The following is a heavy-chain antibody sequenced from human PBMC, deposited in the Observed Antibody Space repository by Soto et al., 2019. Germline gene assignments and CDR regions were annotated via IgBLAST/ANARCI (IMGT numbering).Heavy chain of an antibody. V-gene: IGHV5-51*01. CDR2: IYPGDSDT. J-gene: IGHJ4*02. D-gene: IGHD2-21*02. CDR3: ARPHCGGDCYSLAGFDY. Sequence: GESLKISCKGSGYSFTSYWIGWVRQMPGKGLEWMGIIYPGDSDTRYSPSFQGQVTISADKSISTAYLQWSSLKASDTAMYYCARPHCGGDCYSLAGFDYWGQGTLVTVSS. CDR1: GYSFTSYW.